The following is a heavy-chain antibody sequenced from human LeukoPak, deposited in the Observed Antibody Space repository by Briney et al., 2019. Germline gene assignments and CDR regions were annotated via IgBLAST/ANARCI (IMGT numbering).Heavy chain of an antibody. D-gene: IGHD2-2*01. CDR1: GFMFSSDW. J-gene: IGHJ4*02. Sequence: GGSLRLSCAASGFMFSSDWMSWVRQAPGKGLEWVADIKEDGSEKSYVDSVKGRFTISRDNAKNSLYLQMNTLRAEDTAVYYCARRFPAAMSSASIDYWGQGTLVTVSS. V-gene: IGHV3-7*01. CDR2: IKEDGSEK. CDR3: ARRFPAAMSSASIDY.